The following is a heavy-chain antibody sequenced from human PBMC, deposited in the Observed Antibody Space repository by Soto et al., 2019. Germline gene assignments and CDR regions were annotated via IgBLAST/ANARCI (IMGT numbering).Heavy chain of an antibody. CDR1: GFTFSSYA. Sequence: QVQLVKSGGGVVQPGRSLRLSCAASGFTFSSYAMHWDRQAPGKGLELVAVMLYDGNNKYYANSVKGRLTISRDNAKNTLYLQMNRLRAEDTAVYYCARDYYERSGYYIDEVAIPDYWGQGTLVTVSS. CDR3: ARDYYERSGYYIDEVAIPDY. J-gene: IGHJ4*02. V-gene: IGHV3-30-3*01. CDR2: MLYDGNNK. D-gene: IGHD3-22*01.